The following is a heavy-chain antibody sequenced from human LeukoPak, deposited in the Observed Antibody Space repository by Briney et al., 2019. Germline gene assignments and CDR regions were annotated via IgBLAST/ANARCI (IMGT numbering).Heavy chain of an antibody. J-gene: IGHJ6*03. Sequence: GGSLRLSCAASGFTFSSYGMSWVRQAPGKGLERVSAISGSGGSTYYADSVKGRFTISRDNSKNTLYLQMNSLRAEDTAVYYCAKVTGDYMDVWGKGTTVTISS. D-gene: IGHD3-10*01. V-gene: IGHV3-23*01. CDR2: ISGSGGST. CDR1: GFTFSSYG. CDR3: AKVTGDYMDV.